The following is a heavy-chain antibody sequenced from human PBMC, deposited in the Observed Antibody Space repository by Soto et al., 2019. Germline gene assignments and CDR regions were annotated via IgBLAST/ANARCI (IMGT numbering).Heavy chain of an antibody. V-gene: IGHV3-30*18. J-gene: IGHJ3*02. D-gene: IGHD2-21*02. CDR3: AKADCGGDCYSSSAGAFDI. CDR1: GFTFSSYG. CDR2: ISYDGSNK. Sequence: QVQLVESGGGVVQPGRSLRLSCAASGFTFSSYGMHWVRQAPGKGLEWVAVISYDGSNKYYADSVKGRFTIYRDNSKNTLYLQMNSLRAEDTAVYYCAKADCGGDCYSSSAGAFDIWGQGTMVTVSS.